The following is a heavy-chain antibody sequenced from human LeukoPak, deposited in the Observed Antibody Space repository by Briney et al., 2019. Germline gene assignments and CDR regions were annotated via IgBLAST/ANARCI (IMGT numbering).Heavy chain of an antibody. D-gene: IGHD6-6*01. CDR3: TREGEKYSVSSWFDP. V-gene: IGHV3-48*04. CDR1: GFIFSSYA. CDR2: ISFRSGTV. Sequence: GGSLRLSCEASGFIFSSYAMNWVRQAPGKGLEWISYISFRSGTVYYADSVQGRLTVSRDNAKNSLYLEMNSLRAEDTAVYYCTREGEKYSVSSWFDPWGQGTLVTVSS. J-gene: IGHJ5*02.